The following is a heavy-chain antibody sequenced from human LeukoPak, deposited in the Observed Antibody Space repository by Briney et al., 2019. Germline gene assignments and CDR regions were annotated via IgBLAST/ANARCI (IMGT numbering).Heavy chain of an antibody. CDR3: ARAHYYSGYDYYYMDV. Sequence: ASVKVSCKASGGTFSSYAISWVRQAPGRGLEWMGGIIPIFGTANYAQKFQGRVTITADESTSTAYMELSSLRSEDTAVYYCARAHYYSGYDYYYMDVWGKGTTVTVSS. D-gene: IGHD1-26*01. CDR2: IIPIFGTA. V-gene: IGHV1-69*13. J-gene: IGHJ6*03. CDR1: GGTFSSYA.